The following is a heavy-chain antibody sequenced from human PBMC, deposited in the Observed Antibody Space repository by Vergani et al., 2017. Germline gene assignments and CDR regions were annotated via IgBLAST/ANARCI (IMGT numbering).Heavy chain of an antibody. Sequence: LEESGGGSVKPGGSLRLSCAASGFKFSDHYMSWIRQAPGKGLEWVSHIGPGSSPVSYTDSVTARVTVSRDNDNNSLTLDMTTLGVEDTAVYYCAKNPGISTARHYYAKDVWGQGTTVTVSS. CDR3: AKNPGISTARHYYAKDV. J-gene: IGHJ6*02. CDR2: IGPGSSPV. CDR1: GFKFSDHY. D-gene: IGHD6-13*01. V-gene: IGHV3-11*04.